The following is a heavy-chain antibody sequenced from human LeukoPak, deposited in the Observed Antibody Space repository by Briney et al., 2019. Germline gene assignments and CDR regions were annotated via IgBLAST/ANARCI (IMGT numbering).Heavy chain of an antibody. Sequence: GGSLRLSCAASGFTFSSYWVSWVRQAPGKGLEWVANIKQDGSEKYYVDSVKGRFTISRDDAKNSLYLQMNSLRAEDTAVYYCARDWMQGAFDIWGQGTMVTVSS. V-gene: IGHV3-7*01. CDR2: IKQDGSEK. D-gene: IGHD5-18*01. CDR3: ARDWMQGAFDI. J-gene: IGHJ3*02. CDR1: GFTFSSYW.